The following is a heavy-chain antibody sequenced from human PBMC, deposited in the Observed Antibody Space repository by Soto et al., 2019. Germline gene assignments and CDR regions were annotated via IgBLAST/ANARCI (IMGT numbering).Heavy chain of an antibody. CDR2: INHSGST. V-gene: IGHV4-34*01. D-gene: IGHD6-19*01. CDR1: GGSFSYNY. J-gene: IGHJ4*01. CDR3: ATSVRRRHLDF. Sequence: LSLTCAVYGGSFSYNYWSWIRQPPGKGLEWLGDINHSGSTSYNPSLKSRVTISVDTSKNQFSLKLTSVTAADTAVYYCATSVRRRHLDFWGHGTLVTVXS.